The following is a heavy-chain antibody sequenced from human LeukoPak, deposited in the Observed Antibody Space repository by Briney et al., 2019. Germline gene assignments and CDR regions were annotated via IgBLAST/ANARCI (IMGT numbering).Heavy chain of an antibody. D-gene: IGHD4-17*01. Sequence: GGSLRLPCAASGFTFSSHSMNWVGQAPGKGLGWVSSICSRSSYIYYADSVKGRFTISRDNDKNSLYLQMNSLRAEDTAVYDCAREGYGDLGNFDYWGQGTLVTVSS. J-gene: IGHJ4*02. CDR1: GFTFSSHS. V-gene: IGHV3-21*01. CDR2: ICSRSSYI. CDR3: AREGYGDLGNFDY.